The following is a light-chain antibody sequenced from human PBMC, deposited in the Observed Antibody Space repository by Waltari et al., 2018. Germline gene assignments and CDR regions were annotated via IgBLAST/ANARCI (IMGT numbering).Light chain of an antibody. CDR2: DDS. V-gene: IGLV3-21*02. Sequence: SDVLTQPPSVSVAPGQTARITCGGNNIGNNGVHWYQQKPGQAPVLVVHDDSDRPSGIPERFSGSNSENTATLTISRVEAGDEADYYCQVWVSNTDHRVFVGGTKLTVL. CDR3: QVWVSNTDHRV. CDR1: NIGNNG. J-gene: IGLJ2*01.